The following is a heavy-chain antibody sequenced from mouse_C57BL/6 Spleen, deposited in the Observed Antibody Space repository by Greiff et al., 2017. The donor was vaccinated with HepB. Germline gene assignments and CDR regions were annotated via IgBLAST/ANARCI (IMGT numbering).Heavy chain of an antibody. V-gene: IGHV5-6*01. Sequence: EVQLVESGGDLVKPGGSLKLSCAASGFTFSSYGMSWVRQTPDKRLEWVATISSGGSYTDYPDSVKGRFTISRDNAKNTLYLQMSSLKSEDTAMYYCAKTAQATSFDYWGQGTTLTVSS. CDR1: GFTFSSYG. J-gene: IGHJ2*01. CDR3: AKTAQATSFDY. D-gene: IGHD3-2*02. CDR2: ISSGGSYT.